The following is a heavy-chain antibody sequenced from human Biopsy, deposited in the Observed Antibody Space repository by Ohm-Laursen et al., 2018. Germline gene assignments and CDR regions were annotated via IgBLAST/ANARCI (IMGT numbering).Heavy chain of an antibody. Sequence: SDTLSLTCTVSGGPLNSYYWSWIRQPPGKGLEWIGYIYYSGIAANYNPSLKGRVTISVDTSKHQFSLRLTSVTAADTAVYYCARVRVWADSEGAFDPWGQGTMVTVSS. CDR2: IYYSGIA. CDR1: GGPLNSYY. D-gene: IGHD1-26*01. V-gene: IGHV4-59*07. J-gene: IGHJ3*01. CDR3: ARVRVWADSEGAFDP.